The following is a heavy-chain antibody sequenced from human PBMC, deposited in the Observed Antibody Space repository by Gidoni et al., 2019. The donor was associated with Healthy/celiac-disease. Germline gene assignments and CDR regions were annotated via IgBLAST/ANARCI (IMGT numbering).Heavy chain of an antibody. CDR3: AKETIAVADLYVDY. J-gene: IGHJ4*02. CDR1: GSTFSSYA. CDR2: ISGSGGST. V-gene: IGHV3-23*01. D-gene: IGHD6-19*01. Sequence: EVQLLESVGGLQQPGGSLRLSCAAYGSTFSSYAMGWVRQATGKGLEWVSAISGSGGSTYYADSVKGRFTISRDNSKNTLYLQMNSLRAEDTAVYYCAKETIAVADLYVDYWGQGTLVTVSS.